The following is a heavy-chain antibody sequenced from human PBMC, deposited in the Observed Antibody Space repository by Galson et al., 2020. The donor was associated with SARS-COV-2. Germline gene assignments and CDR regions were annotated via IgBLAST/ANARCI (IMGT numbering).Heavy chain of an antibody. CDR2: IYYSGST. CDR3: ARGPAGAVAIGGAFDI. J-gene: IGHJ3*02. D-gene: IGHD6-19*01. V-gene: IGHV4-59*01. CDR1: GGSISSYY. Sequence: SETLSLTCTVSGGSISSYYWSWIRQPPGKGLEWIGYIYYSGSTNYNPSLKSRVTISVDTSKNQFSLKLSSVTAADTAVYYCARGPAGAVAIGGAFDIWGQGTMVTVSS.